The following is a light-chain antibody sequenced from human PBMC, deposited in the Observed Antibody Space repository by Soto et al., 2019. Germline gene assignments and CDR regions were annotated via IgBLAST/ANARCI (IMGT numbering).Light chain of an antibody. Sequence: DIQMTQSPSTQSASVGDRVTITCRASQSISSWLAWFQQKPGKAPKLLIYKASSLQSGVPSRFSGSESGTEFNLTISSLQPDHFATYYCQQYNPYSSTFGQGTKVEIK. CDR2: KAS. CDR3: QQYNPYSST. V-gene: IGKV1-5*03. J-gene: IGKJ2*01. CDR1: QSISSW.